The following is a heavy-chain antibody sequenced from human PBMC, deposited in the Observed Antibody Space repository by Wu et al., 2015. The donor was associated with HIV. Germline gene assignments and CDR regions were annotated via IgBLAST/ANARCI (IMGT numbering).Heavy chain of an antibody. CDR1: GYTFSIYD. CDR3: AKGEAVAGRGGWFDP. CDR2: MNPNSGNT. Sequence: QVQLVQSGAEVKKPGASVKVSCKASGYTFSIYDINWVRQATGQGLEWMGWMNPNSGNTGYAQNFQGRVTMTRDTSIATAYMELNRLRSDDTAIYYCAKGEAVAGRGGWFDPWGQGTQVTVSS. J-gene: IGHJ5*02. D-gene: IGHD6-19*01. V-gene: IGHV1-8*01.